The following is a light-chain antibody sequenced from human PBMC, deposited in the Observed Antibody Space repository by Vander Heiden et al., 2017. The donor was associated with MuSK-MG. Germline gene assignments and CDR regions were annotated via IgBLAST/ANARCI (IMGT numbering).Light chain of an antibody. V-gene: IGKV1-39*01. Sequence: DIQMTQSPSSLSASMGDRVTITPRSSQGISTYLNWYRQKPGKAPQLLIYSASSLQSGVPSRFSGSGSGTSFTLTISRLQPEDFATYYCQQSYSSPYTFGQGTKLEIK. CDR2: SAS. J-gene: IGKJ2*01. CDR1: QGISTY. CDR3: QQSYSSPYT.